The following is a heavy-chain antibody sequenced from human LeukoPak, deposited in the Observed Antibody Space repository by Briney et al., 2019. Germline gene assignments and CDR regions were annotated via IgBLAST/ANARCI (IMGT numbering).Heavy chain of an antibody. CDR1: GGTFISYA. D-gene: IGHD2-2*01. CDR3: ARGGKVVPAAIVADYFDY. CDR2: IIPIFGTA. Sequence: SVKDSCKASGGTFISYAISWVRQAPGQGLEWMGGIIPIFGTANYAQKFQGRVTITTDESTSTAYMELSSLRSEDTAVYYCARGGKVVPAAIVADYFDYWGQGTLVTVSS. J-gene: IGHJ4*02. V-gene: IGHV1-69*05.